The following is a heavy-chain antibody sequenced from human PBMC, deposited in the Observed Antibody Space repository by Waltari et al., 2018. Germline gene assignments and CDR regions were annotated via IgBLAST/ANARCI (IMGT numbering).Heavy chain of an antibody. CDR3: ARESAVAGAFDY. CDR1: GGSISSGSYY. CDR2: IYTSGST. J-gene: IGHJ4*02. Sequence: QVQLQESGPGLVKPSQTLSLTCTVSGGSISSGSYYWSWIRQPAGKGLEWIGRIYTSGSTNYNPPLKRRVTISVDTSKNQFSLKLGSVTAADTAVYYCARESAVAGAFDYWGQGTLVTVSS. V-gene: IGHV4-61*02. D-gene: IGHD6-19*01.